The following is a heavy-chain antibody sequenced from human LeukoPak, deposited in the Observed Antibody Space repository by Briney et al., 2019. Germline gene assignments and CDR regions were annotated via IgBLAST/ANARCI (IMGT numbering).Heavy chain of an antibody. V-gene: IGHV1-69*04. CDR3: ASPWGSPTSYGMDV. CDR1: GGTFSSYA. J-gene: IGHJ6*02. Sequence: SVKVSCKASGGTFSSYAISWVRQAPGQGLGWMGRIIPIFGIANYAQKFQGRVTITADKSTSTAYMELSSLRSEDTAVYYCASPWGSPTSYGMDVWGQGTTVTVSS. D-gene: IGHD7-27*01. CDR2: IIPIFGIA.